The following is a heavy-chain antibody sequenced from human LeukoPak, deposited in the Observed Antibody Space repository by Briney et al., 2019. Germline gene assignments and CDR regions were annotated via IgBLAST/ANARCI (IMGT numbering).Heavy chain of an antibody. J-gene: IGHJ4*02. CDR3: ARDERLEFDY. CDR1: GFTFSSYC. D-gene: IGHD1-1*01. Sequence: PGGSLRLSCAASGFTFSSYCMNWVRQAPGKGLEWVSSISCSSSYIYYADSVKGRFTISRDNAKDSLYLQMNSLRAEDTAVYYCARDERLEFDYWGQGTLVTVSS. V-gene: IGHV3-21*01. CDR2: ISCSSSYI.